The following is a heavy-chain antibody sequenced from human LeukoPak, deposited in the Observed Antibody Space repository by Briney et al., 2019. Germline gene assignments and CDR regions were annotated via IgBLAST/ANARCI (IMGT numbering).Heavy chain of an antibody. D-gene: IGHD1-26*01. Sequence: SETLSLTCTVSGGSISSYYWSWIRQPAGKGLEWIGRTYSTGSTNYNPSLKSRVTMSVDTSKNQFSLKLSSVTAADTAVYYCARDLGGSYLRGGWFDPWGQGTLVTVSS. CDR1: GGSISSYY. CDR2: TYSTGST. CDR3: ARDLGGSYLRGGWFDP. V-gene: IGHV4-4*07. J-gene: IGHJ5*02.